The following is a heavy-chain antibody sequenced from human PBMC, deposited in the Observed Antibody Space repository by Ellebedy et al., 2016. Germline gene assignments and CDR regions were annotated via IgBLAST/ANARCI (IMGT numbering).Heavy chain of an antibody. CDR2: IYHSGST. D-gene: IGHD2-2*01. V-gene: IGHV4-4*02. CDR1: GGSISSSNW. CDR3: ARGRLGYCSSTSCFDAFDI. Sequence: SETLSLXXAVSGGSISSSNWWCWVRQPPGKGLEWIGEIYHSGSTNYNPSLKSRVTISVDTSKNQFSLKLSSVTAADTAVYYCARGRLGYCSSTSCFDAFDIWGQGTMVTVSS. J-gene: IGHJ3*02.